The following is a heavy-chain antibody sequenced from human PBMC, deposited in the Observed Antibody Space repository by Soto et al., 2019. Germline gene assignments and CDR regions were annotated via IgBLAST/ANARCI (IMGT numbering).Heavy chain of an antibody. J-gene: IGHJ4*02. CDR3: ARQVTAAVDNFDY. D-gene: IGHD6-13*01. CDR1: GDSVSSNSAA. CDR2: TYYRSKWYN. Sequence: QVQLQQSGPGLVKPSQTLSLTCAISGDSVSSNSAAWNWIRQSPSRGLEWLGRTYYRSKWYNDSSLSGKSPTTTTPYTTQNQFSRRMNSVTPTDTAVEYCARQVTAAVDNFDYWGQGTLVTVSS. V-gene: IGHV6-1*01.